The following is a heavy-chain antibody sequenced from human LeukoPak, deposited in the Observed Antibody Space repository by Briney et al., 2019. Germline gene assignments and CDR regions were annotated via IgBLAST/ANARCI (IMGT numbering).Heavy chain of an antibody. CDR2: ISSSSSYI. J-gene: IGHJ6*03. CDR3: ARDSIAARPYYMDV. V-gene: IGHV3-21*01. D-gene: IGHD6-6*01. Sequence: GGSLRLSCAASGFTFSSYSMNWVRQAPGKGLEWVSYISSSSSYIYYADSLKGRFTISRDNAKNSLYLQMNSLRAEDTAVYYCARDSIAARPYYMDVWGKGTTVTVSS. CDR1: GFTFSSYS.